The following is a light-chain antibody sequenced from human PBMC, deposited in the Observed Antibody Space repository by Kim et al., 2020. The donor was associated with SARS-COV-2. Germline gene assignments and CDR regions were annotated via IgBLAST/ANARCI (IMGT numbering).Light chain of an antibody. J-gene: IGKJ2*01. V-gene: IGKV3-20*01. CDR1: QGVSSGY. Sequence: SPGERGTLACRAGQGVSSGYLAWYRQKAGQAPRLRIYGASSRATGIPDRFSGSGSGTDFTLTISRLEPEDFAVYYCQQYGSSPMYTFGPGTSLEIK. CDR3: QQYGSSPMYT. CDR2: GAS.